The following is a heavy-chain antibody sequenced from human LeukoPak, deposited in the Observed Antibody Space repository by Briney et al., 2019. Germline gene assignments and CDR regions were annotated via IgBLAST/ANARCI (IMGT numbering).Heavy chain of an antibody. CDR1: GFTFSSFA. CDR2: ISYDGSNT. Sequence: GGSLRLSCAASGFTFSSFAIHWVRQAPGKGLEWVAVISYDGSNTYYADSVKGRFTISRDNSKNMLYLQMSGLRAEDTAVYYCARGSGGYPGYWGQGTLATVSS. J-gene: IGHJ4*02. V-gene: IGHV3-30*04. CDR3: ARGSGGYPGY. D-gene: IGHD6-19*01.